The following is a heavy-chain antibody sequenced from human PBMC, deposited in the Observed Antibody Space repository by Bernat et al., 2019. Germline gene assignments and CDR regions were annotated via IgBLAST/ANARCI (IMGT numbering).Heavy chain of an antibody. J-gene: IGHJ4*02. CDR3: ARDRSSSWYSLISYYFDY. Sequence: QVQLVESGGGVVQPGRSLRLSCAASGFTFSSYAMHWVRQAPGKGLEWVAVISYDGSNKYYADSVKGRFTISRDNSKNTLYLKMNSLRAEDTAVYYCARDRSSSWYSLISYYFDYWGQGTLVTVSS. V-gene: IGHV3-30-3*01. CDR2: ISYDGSNK. D-gene: IGHD6-13*01. CDR1: GFTFSSYA.